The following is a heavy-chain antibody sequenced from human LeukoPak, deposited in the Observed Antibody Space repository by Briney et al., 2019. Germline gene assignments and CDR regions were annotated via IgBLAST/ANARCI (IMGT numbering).Heavy chain of an antibody. CDR2: MYSDGRT. CDR3: ARDASGGGIMDY. CDR1: GFTVSTNY. V-gene: IGHV3-53*01. Sequence: QPGGSLRLSCAASGFTVSTNYMNWVRQAPGKGLEWVSAMYSDGRTYYADSVKGRFTISRDRSKNTLYLQMNSPRAEDTAVYFCARDASGGGIMDYWGQGTPVTVSS. D-gene: IGHD3-16*01. J-gene: IGHJ4*02.